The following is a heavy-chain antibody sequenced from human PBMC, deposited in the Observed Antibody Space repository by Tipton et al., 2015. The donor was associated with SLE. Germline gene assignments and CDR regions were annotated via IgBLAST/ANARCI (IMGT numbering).Heavy chain of an antibody. CDR1: GGSISSFH. CDR2: VYTSGST. Sequence: TLSLTCTVSGGSISSFHWSWIRQPAGKGLEWIGRVYTSGSTNYNPSLKSRVTMSVDTSKNQFSLKLTSVTAADTAVYYCARDHWSGQRWFDPWGQGTLVTVSS. D-gene: IGHD3-3*01. V-gene: IGHV4-4*07. J-gene: IGHJ5*02. CDR3: ARDHWSGQRWFDP.